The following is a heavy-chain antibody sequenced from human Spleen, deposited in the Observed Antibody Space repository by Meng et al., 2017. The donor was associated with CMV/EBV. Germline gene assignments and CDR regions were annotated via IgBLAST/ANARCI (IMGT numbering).Heavy chain of an antibody. CDR3: ARDDNWGPDY. J-gene: IGHJ4*02. Sequence: SCKTSGYTVAGHYLHWLRQAPGQGLEWMAWIHYDTGETNYAQNFHGRVTVTRDTSITTVYMELRSLRPDDTAMYYCARDDNWGPDYWGQGTLVTVSS. CDR2: IHYDTGET. V-gene: IGHV1-2*02. CDR1: GYTVAGHY. D-gene: IGHD7-27*01.